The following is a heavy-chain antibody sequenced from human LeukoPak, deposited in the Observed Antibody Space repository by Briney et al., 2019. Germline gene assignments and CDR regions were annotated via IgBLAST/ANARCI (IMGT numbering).Heavy chain of an antibody. CDR2: TKPDGSEK. CDR3: ARVDYVDEGWGY. CDR1: GFVFRNYW. V-gene: IGHV3-7*01. Sequence: GGSLRLSCAASGFVFRNYWMSWVRQAPGKGLEWVANTKPDGSEKNYVGSVKGRFTISRDNTKNSLYLQMDSLRAEDTALYYCARVDYVDEGWGYWGQGTLVTVS. J-gene: IGHJ4*02. D-gene: IGHD3-16*01.